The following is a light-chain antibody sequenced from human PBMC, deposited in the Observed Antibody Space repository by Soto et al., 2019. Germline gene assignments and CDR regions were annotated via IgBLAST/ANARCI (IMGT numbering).Light chain of an antibody. CDR1: LSVSSD. Sequence: EIVMTQSPATLSLSPGERATLSCRASLSVSSDLAWYRQKPGQAPRLLIYRAFTRATGIPARFSGSGSGTEFTLTISSLQPEDFAVYYCQQYYNWPRTFGQGTRLEIK. CDR3: QQYYNWPRT. V-gene: IGKV3-15*01. CDR2: RAF. J-gene: IGKJ5*01.